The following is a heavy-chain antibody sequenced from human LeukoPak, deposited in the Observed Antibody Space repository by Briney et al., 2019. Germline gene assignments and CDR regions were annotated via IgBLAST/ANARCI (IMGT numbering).Heavy chain of an antibody. CDR1: GFTFSIYA. J-gene: IGHJ4*02. CDR3: AKGVSQSSGSSFDY. V-gene: IGHV3-23*01. D-gene: IGHD3-22*01. Sequence: GGSLRLSCAASGFTFSIYAMSWVRQAPGKGLEWVSVISASGDSTYYADSVKGRFTISRDNSKNTLYLQMNSLRVEDTAIYYCAKGVSQSSGSSFDYWGQGTLVTVSS. CDR2: ISASGDST.